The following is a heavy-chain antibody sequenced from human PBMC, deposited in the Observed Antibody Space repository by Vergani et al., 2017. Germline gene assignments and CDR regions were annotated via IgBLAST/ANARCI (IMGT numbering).Heavy chain of an antibody. CDR3: VKDRGASIGFDD. V-gene: IGHV3-30*02. D-gene: IGHD2-2*01. J-gene: IGHJ4*02. CDR2: LRYDGTTK. CDR1: GFSFGSYG. Sequence: QVQLVETGGGVVQPGASLRLSCAASGFSFGSYGMHWVRVRQAPGKGLEWLAYLRYDGTTKQYADSVKGRFTISRDNSKNMLYLQMDSLRPEDTAMFYCVKDRGASIGFDDWGQGTQVTVSS.